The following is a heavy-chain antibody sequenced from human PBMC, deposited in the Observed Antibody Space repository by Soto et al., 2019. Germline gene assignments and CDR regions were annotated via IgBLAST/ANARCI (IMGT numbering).Heavy chain of an antibody. CDR3: ARGWELLRPHYYFDY. CDR2: ISAYNGNT. D-gene: IGHD1-26*01. CDR1: GYTFTSYG. V-gene: IGHV1-18*01. J-gene: IGHJ4*02. Sequence: ASVKVSCKASGYTFTSYGISWVRQAPGQGLEWVGWISAYNGNTNYAQKLQGRVTMTADTSTSTAYMELRSLRSDDTAVYYCARGWELLRPHYYFDYWGQGTLVTVSS.